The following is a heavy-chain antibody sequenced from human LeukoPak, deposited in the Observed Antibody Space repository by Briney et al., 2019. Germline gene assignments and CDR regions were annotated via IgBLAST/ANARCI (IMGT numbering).Heavy chain of an antibody. CDR1: GGSISSDNYS. CDR2: TYYRGNT. CDR3: ARLSCRDYFCPFDF. V-gene: IGHV4-39*01. J-gene: IGHJ4*02. D-gene: IGHD3-22*01. Sequence: SETLSLTCAVSGGSISSDNYSWGWIRQPPGKGLEWMESTYYRGNTYYIPALKSRVTISVDASQNQFSLRVTSVTAADTAVYYCARLSCRDYFCPFDFWGQGTLVTVSS.